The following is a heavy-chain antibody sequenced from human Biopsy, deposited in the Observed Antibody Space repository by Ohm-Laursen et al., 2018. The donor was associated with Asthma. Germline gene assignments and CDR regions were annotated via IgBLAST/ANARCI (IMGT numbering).Heavy chain of an antibody. D-gene: IGHD3-9*01. CDR1: GYNFISFA. V-gene: IGHV1-3*04. CDR2: VNTGNGDT. CDR3: ARTYYDFLTGQVKDVFGV. J-gene: IGHJ3*01. Sequence: ASVKVSCQASGYNFISFAIHWVRQAPGQRLEWMGWVNTGNGDTKYSQKFQGRVTITRDTSASTAYMELRSLRSEDTATYYCARTYYDFLTGQVKDVFGVWGQGTMVTVSS.